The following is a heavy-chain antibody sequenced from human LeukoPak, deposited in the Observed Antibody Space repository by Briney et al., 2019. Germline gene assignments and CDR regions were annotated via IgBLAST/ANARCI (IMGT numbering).Heavy chain of an antibody. CDR3: AKGGGYCSSTSCYTRWFDP. D-gene: IGHD2-2*02. V-gene: IGHV3-23*01. CDR2: ISGSGGST. CDR1: GFTFSSYA. J-gene: IGHJ5*02. Sequence: GGSLRLSCAASGFTFSSYAMSWVRQAPGKGLEWVSAISGSGGSTYYADSVKGRFTISRDNSKNTLYLQMNSLRAEDTAVYYCAKGGGYCSSTSCYTRWFDPWGQGTLVTVSS.